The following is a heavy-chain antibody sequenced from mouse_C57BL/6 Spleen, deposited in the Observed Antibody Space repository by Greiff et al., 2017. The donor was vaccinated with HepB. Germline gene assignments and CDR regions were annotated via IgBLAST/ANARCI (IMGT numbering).Heavy chain of an antibody. CDR3: TTPYYGNDFDY. J-gene: IGHJ2*01. CDR1: GFNIKDDY. Sequence: EVQLQQSGAELVRPGASVKLSCTASGFNIKDDYMHWVKQRPEQGLEWIGWIDPENGDTEYASKFQGKATITADTSSNTAYLQLSSLTSEDTAVYYCTTPYYGNDFDYWGQGTTLTVSS. CDR2: IDPENGDT. D-gene: IGHD2-10*01. V-gene: IGHV14-4*01.